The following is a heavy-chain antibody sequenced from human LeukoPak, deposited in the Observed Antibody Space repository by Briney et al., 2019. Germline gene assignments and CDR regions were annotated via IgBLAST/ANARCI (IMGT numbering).Heavy chain of an antibody. J-gene: IGHJ6*03. Sequence: PSETLSLTCTVSGGSISSGGYYWSWIRQHPGKGLEWIGYIYYSGSTYYNPSLKSRVTISVDTSKNQFSLKLSSVTAADTAVYYCARGIFGVVIIRAPRRYYYMDVWGKGTTVTVSS. V-gene: IGHV4-31*03. CDR2: IYYSGST. D-gene: IGHD3-3*01. CDR3: ARGIFGVVIIRAPRRYYYMDV. CDR1: GGSISSGGYY.